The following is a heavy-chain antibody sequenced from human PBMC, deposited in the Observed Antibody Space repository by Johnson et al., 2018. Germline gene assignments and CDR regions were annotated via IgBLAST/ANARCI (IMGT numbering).Heavy chain of an antibody. CDR1: GFIFRGSA. J-gene: IGHJ3*02. V-gene: IGHV3-73*02. CDR3: TSHRYYYDDINYYPWAFDI. D-gene: IGHD3-22*01. Sequence: VQLQESGGGLVQPGGSLNLSCAASGFIFRGSAMHWVRPASGKGLEWVGRIRSKANRYATAYAASVKGRFTISRDDSKNTAYLQMKSLKTEDTAVYYCTSHRYYYDDINYYPWAFDIWGQGTMVTVSS. CDR2: IRSKANRYAT.